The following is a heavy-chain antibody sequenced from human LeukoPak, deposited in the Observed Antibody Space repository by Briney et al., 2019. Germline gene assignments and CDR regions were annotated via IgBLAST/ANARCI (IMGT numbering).Heavy chain of an antibody. V-gene: IGHV3-23*01. CDR3: AKRIVGAWYHFDY. CDR2: ISDDGGST. D-gene: IGHD1-26*01. CDR1: GFTFSNYA. Sequence: GGSLRLSCAASGFTFSNYAMSWVRQAPGKGLEWVSTISDDGGSTYYADSVKGRFTISRDNSKNTLYLQMDSLRAEDTAVYYCAKRIVGAWYHFDYWGQGTLVTVSS. J-gene: IGHJ4*02.